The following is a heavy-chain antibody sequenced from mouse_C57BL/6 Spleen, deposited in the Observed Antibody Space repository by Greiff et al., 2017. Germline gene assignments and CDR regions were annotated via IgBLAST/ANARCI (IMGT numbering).Heavy chain of an antibody. CDR1: GFTFSSYT. CDR3: ARPYYYGSTYYYAMDY. Sequence: EVHLVESGGGLVKPGGSLKLSCAASGFTFSSYTMSWVRQTPEKRLEWVATISGGGGNTYYPDSVKGRFTISRDNAKNTLYLQMSSLRSEDTALYYCARPYYYGSTYYYAMDYWGQGTSVTVSS. D-gene: IGHD1-1*01. J-gene: IGHJ4*01. V-gene: IGHV5-9*01. CDR2: ISGGGGNT.